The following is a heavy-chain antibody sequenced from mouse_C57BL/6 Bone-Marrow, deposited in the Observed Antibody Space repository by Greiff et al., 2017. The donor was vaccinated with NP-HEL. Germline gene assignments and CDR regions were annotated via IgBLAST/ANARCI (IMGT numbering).Heavy chain of an antibody. Sequence: QVTLKESGPGILQPSQTLRLSCSFSGFSLSTFGMGVGWIRQPSGKGLEWLAHIWWDDDKYYNPALQSRPTISKDTSHNQVFLNIATVDTADTATYYCARIPATVVDRYYFDYWGQGTTLTV. CDR1: GFSLSTFGMG. J-gene: IGHJ2*01. V-gene: IGHV8-8*01. CDR2: IWWDDDK. CDR3: ARIPATVVDRYYFDY. D-gene: IGHD1-1*01.